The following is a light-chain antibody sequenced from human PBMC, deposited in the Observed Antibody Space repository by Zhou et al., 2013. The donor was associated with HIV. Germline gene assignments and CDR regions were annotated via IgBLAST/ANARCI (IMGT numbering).Light chain of an antibody. V-gene: IGKV1-39*01. Sequence: DIQIAQSPSSLSASIGDTVTITCRASQTINNYLNWYQHKPGKAPKLLIFVASNLQTGVPSRFRGSASGTNFSLTISNLQPDDCATYYCQQSYSIPLTFGGGTKVEIK. J-gene: IGKJ4*01. CDR1: QTINNY. CDR2: VAS. CDR3: QQSYSIPLT.